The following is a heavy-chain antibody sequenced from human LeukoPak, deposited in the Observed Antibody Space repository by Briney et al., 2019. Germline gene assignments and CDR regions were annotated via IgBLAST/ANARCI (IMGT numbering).Heavy chain of an antibody. V-gene: IGHV1-18*01. J-gene: IGHJ5*02. Sequence: ASVKVSCKASGYTFTSYGISWVRQAPGQGLEWMGWISAYNGNTNYAQKLQGRVTMTTDTSTSTAYMELRSLRSDDTAVYYCARDENAVTYYYWFDPWGQGTLVTVSS. D-gene: IGHD1-26*01. CDR1: GYTFTSYG. CDR3: ARDENAVTYYYWFDP. CDR2: ISAYNGNT.